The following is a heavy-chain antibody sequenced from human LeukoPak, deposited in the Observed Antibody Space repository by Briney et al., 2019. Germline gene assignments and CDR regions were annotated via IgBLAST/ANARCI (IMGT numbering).Heavy chain of an antibody. D-gene: IGHD6-19*01. Sequence: SETLSLTCTVSGGSISSYYWSWIRQPPGKGLEWIGYIYYSGSTNYNPSLKSRVTISVDTSKNQFSLKLSSVTAADTAVYYCARVFDNPHIAVAGTGIDYWGQGTLVTVSS. CDR1: GGSISSYY. J-gene: IGHJ4*02. V-gene: IGHV4-59*01. CDR3: ARVFDNPHIAVAGTGIDY. CDR2: IYYSGST.